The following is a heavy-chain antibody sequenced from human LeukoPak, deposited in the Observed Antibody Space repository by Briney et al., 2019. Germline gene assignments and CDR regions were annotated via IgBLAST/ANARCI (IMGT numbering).Heavy chain of an antibody. CDR1: GDIVSSNSAA. V-gene: IGHV6-1*01. CDR3: ARDTYSSGWRTFDY. J-gene: IGHJ4*02. Sequence: SQTLSLTCALSGDIVSSNSAAWNWIRQSPSRGLEWLGRTYYRSKWYNDYAVSVKSRITIHPDTSKNQFSLQLNSATPEDTAVYYCARDTYSSGWRTFDYWGQGTLVTVSS. D-gene: IGHD6-19*01. CDR2: TYYRSKWYN.